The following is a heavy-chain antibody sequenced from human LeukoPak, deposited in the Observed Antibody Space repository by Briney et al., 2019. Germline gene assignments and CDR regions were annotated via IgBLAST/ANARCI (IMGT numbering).Heavy chain of an antibody. J-gene: IGHJ4*02. Sequence: AGGSLRLSCAASGFTFSSYWMSWVRQAPGQGLEWVANIKEDGSEKHYVDSVKGRFTISRDNGKNPLYLQMNSLRAEDTAVYYCARDSGWWRFDFWGQGTLVTVSS. CDR3: ARDSGWWRFDF. CDR2: IKEDGSEK. CDR1: GFTFSSYW. D-gene: IGHD6-13*01. V-gene: IGHV3-7*03.